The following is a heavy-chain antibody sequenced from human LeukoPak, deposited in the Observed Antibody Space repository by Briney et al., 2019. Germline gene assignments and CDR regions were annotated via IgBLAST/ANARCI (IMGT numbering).Heavy chain of an antibody. CDR2: INPNTGGT. V-gene: IGHV1-2*02. J-gene: IGHJ4*02. D-gene: IGHD2-2*02. CDR3: ARSKIRYCSSTSCYTPFDY. Sequence: ASVKVSCKASGYTGYYMHWVRQAPGQGLEWMGWINPNTGGTNYAQKFQGRVTMTRDTSIGTAYMELSRLRSDDTAVYYCARSKIRYCSSTSCYTPFDYWGQGTLVTVSS. CDR1: GYTGYY.